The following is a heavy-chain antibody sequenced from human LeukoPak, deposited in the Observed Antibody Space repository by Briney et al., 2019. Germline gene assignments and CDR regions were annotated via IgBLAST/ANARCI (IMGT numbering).Heavy chain of an antibody. CDR3: ARGLVWRFLLDSRRDSFDI. J-gene: IGHJ3*02. CDR2: ISSSGSTI. V-gene: IGHV3-11*04. CDR1: GFPFSDYY. Sequence: GGSLRLSCAASGFPFSDYYMSWIRQAPGKGLEWVSYISSSGSTIYYADSVKGRFTISRDNAKNSLYLQMNSLRAEDTAVYYCARGLVWRFLLDSRRDSFDIWGQGTTITVSS. D-gene: IGHD3-16*01.